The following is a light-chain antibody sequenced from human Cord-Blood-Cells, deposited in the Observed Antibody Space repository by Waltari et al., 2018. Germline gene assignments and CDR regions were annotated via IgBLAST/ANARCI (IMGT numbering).Light chain of an antibody. CDR1: SSDVGGYNY. V-gene: IGLV2-8*01. CDR3: SSYAGSNNLV. CDR2: DVS. J-gene: IGLJ2*01. Sequence: QSALTQPPSASGSPGQSVTISCTGTSSDVGGYNYVSWYQQHPGKAPKLMIYDVSKRPSGVPDRFSCSKSGNTASLTVSGLQAGDEADYYCSSYAGSNNLVFGGGTTLTVL.